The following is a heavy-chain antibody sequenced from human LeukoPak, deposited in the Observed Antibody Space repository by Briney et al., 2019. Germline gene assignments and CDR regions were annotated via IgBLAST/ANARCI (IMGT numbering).Heavy chain of an antibody. CDR2: IYYSGST. J-gene: IGHJ3*02. CDR1: GGSISSSSYY. CDR3: ARDKWESRYAFEI. Sequence: SETLSLTCTVSGGSISSSSYYWGWIRQPPGKGLEWIGSIYYSGSTYYNPSLKSRVTISVDTSKNQFSLKLSSVTAADTAVYYCARDKWESRYAFEIWGQGTIVTVSS. D-gene: IGHD1-26*01. V-gene: IGHV4-39*07.